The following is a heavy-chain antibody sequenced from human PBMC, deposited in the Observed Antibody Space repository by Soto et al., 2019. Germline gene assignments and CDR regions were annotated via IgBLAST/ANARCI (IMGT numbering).Heavy chain of an antibody. Sequence: GGSLRLSCTASGFTFGDYAMSWFRQAPGKGLEWVGFIRSKAYGGTTEYAASVKDRFTISRDDSKSIAYLQMNSLKTEDTAVYYCTRDVMTTVAGVYYYYMDVWGKGTTVTVSS. V-gene: IGHV3-49*03. D-gene: IGHD4-17*01. CDR2: IRSKAYGGTT. CDR1: GFTFGDYA. CDR3: TRDVMTTVAGVYYYYMDV. J-gene: IGHJ6*03.